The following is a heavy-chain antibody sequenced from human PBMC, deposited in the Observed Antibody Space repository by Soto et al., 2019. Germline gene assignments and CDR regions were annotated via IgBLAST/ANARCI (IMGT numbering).Heavy chain of an antibody. CDR1: GFTFSSYA. CDR2: IRGGGDVT. Sequence: GGSLRLSCSASGFTFSSYAMGWVRQVPGKGLEWLSLIRGGGDVTYYSNSVKGRFTISRDNSKNTLYLQMNSLRDEDAALYFCATQDFRGSTGTTWGQGPPVTVSS. J-gene: IGHJ4*02. V-gene: IGHV3-23*01. CDR3: ATQDFRGSTGTT. D-gene: IGHD1-1*01.